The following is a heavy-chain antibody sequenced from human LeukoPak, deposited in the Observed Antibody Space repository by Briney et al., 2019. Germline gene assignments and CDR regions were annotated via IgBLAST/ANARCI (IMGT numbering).Heavy chain of an antibody. J-gene: IGHJ4*02. V-gene: IGHV4-34*01. CDR2: INHSGST. Sequence: SETLSLTCAVYGGSFSGYYWSWIRQPPGKRLEWSGEINHSGSTNYNPSLKSLVTISVDASKNQFSLKLSSVAAADTAVYYCARDYGHYYDSSGYYFDYWGQGTLVTVSS. CDR3: ARDYGHYYDSSGYYFDY. CDR1: GGSFSGYY. D-gene: IGHD3-22*01.